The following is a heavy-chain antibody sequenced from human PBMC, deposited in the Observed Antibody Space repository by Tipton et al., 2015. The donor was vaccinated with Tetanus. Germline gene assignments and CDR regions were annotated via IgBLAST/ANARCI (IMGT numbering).Heavy chain of an antibody. CDR2: IYYSGST. CDR3: ASTGYSSGPSDY. D-gene: IGHD6-19*01. CDR1: GGSISSYY. V-gene: IGHV4-59*01. J-gene: IGHJ4*02. Sequence: TLSLTCTVSGGSISSYYWSWIRQPPGKGLEWIGYIYYSGSTNYNPSLKSRVTISVDTSKNQFSLKLSSVTAADTAVYYCASTGYSSGPSDYWGQGTLVTVSS.